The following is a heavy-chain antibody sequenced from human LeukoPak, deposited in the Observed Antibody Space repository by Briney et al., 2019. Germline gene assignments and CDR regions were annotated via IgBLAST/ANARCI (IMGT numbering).Heavy chain of an antibody. CDR3: ARQGYDILTGYIDAFDI. J-gene: IGHJ3*02. CDR1: GGSISSHY. Sequence: SETLSLTCTVSGGSISSHYWSWIRQPPGKGLEWIGYISYSGSTNYNPSLKSRVTISIDTSKNQLSLKLRSVTAADTAIYYCARQGYDILTGYIDAFDIWGQGTMVTVSS. D-gene: IGHD3-9*01. V-gene: IGHV4-59*08. CDR2: ISYSGST.